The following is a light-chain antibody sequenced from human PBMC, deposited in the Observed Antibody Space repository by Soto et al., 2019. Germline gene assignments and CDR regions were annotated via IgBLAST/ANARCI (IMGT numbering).Light chain of an antibody. J-gene: IGKJ5*01. CDR3: QQYDNLIT. CDR1: QTISSW. Sequence: DIQMTQSPSTLSVSVGDRVTITCRASQTISSWLAWSQQKPRKAPKLLIYDASNLETGVPSRLSGSGSGTDFTFTISSMQPEDIATYYCQQYDNLITFGHGTRLEIK. V-gene: IGKV1-33*01. CDR2: DAS.